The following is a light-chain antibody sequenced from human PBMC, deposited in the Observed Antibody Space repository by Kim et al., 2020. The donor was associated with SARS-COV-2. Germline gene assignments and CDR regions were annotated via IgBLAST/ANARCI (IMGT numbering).Light chain of an antibody. CDR1: QGISSA. CDR2: DAS. CDR3: QQFNVSTWT. V-gene: IGKV1-13*02. Sequence: TSVGDRVTITCRASQGISSALAWYQQKPGKAPKLLIYDASSLQSGVPSRFSGSGSGTDFTLTISSLQPEDFATYYCQQFNVSTWTFGQGTKVDIK. J-gene: IGKJ1*01.